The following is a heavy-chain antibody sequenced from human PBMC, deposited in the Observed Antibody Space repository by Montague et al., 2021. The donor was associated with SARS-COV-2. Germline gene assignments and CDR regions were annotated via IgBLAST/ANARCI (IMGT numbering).Heavy chain of an antibody. CDR1: GGSISSSSYY. D-gene: IGHD2-2*02. J-gene: IGHJ6*02. CDR3: ARHYGVVVPAAIYYYYGMDV. Sequence: SETLSLTCTVSGGSISSSSYYWGWIRQPPGKVLEWIGSIYYSGSTYYNPSLKSRVTISVDTSKNQFSLKLSFVTAAATAVYYCARHYGVVVPAAIYYYYGMDVWGQGTTVTVSS. CDR2: IYYSGST. V-gene: IGHV4-39*01.